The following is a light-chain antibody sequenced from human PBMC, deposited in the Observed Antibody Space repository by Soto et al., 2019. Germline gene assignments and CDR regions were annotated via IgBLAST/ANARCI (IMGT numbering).Light chain of an antibody. CDR1: QIVSDR. CDR3: QQYADWPKT. Sequence: IVMTQSPDTLSVSPGERATLSCRASQIVSDRVVWYQHKSRQAPSLLIYAASTSAAGVRARFSGGGSGAEFTPLISSLESEDFAVYYCQQYADWPKTFGQGTKVDIK. J-gene: IGKJ1*01. CDR2: AAS. V-gene: IGKV3-15*01.